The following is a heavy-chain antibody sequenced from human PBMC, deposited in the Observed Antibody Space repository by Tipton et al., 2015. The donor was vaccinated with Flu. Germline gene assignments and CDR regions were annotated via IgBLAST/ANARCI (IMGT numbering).Heavy chain of an antibody. Sequence: LRLSCTVSGGSVSPYYWNWVRQSPGKGLERIGYIYYRGTTGYNPSLKSRVTISVDTSKNQVSLKLTSVTAADTAVYYCARDLVQDYRDQYFGMDVWGQGTTVTVSS. D-gene: IGHD4-11*01. V-gene: IGHV4-59*02. CDR3: ARDLVQDYRDQYFGMDV. J-gene: IGHJ6*02. CDR2: IYYRGTT. CDR1: GGSVSPYY.